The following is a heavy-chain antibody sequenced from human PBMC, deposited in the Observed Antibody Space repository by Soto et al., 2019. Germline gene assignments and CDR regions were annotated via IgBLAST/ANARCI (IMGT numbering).Heavy chain of an antibody. J-gene: IGHJ4*02. CDR1: GFSLSTSGVG. CDR2: IYWNDDK. D-gene: IGHD3-10*01. V-gene: IGHV2-5*01. CDR3: AHRPSPIGSGSYFDY. Sequence: QITLKESGPTLVKPTQTLTLTCTFSGFSLSTSGVGVGWVRQPPGKALEWLALIYWNDDKRYSPSLNSRLIITKDTSKNQVVLTMTNMDPVDTATYYCAHRPSPIGSGSYFDYWGQGTLVTVSS.